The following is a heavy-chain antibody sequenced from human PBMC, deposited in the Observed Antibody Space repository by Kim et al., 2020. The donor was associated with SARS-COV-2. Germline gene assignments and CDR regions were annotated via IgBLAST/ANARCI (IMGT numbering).Heavy chain of an antibody. D-gene: IGHD3-10*01. CDR3: TTDRVTMVRGVREGLDY. J-gene: IGHJ4*02. V-gene: IGHV3-15*01. Sequence: VKGRFTISRDDSKNTLYLQMNSLKTEDTAVYYCTTDRVTMVRGVREGLDYWGQGTLVTVSS.